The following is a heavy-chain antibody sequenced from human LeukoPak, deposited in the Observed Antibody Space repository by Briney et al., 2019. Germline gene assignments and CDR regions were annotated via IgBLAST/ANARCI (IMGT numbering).Heavy chain of an antibody. V-gene: IGHV1-2*02. J-gene: IGHJ5*02. CDR2: INPNTGDP. CDR1: GYTLPGYY. CDR3: ARVRMYGDSSGYLDR. Sequence: ASVKVSCKASGYTLPGYYMHWVRQAPGQGLEWMGWINPNTGDPSYARKFQGRITMTRDTSISTAYMELSRLRSDDTAVYYCARVRMYGDSSGYLDRWGQGTLVTVSS. D-gene: IGHD4-17*01.